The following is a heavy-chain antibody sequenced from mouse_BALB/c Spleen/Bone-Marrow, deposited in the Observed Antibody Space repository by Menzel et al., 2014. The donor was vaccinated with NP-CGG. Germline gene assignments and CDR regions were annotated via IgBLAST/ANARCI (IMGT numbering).Heavy chain of an antibody. CDR1: GFNIEDTY. CDR2: IDPANGNT. D-gene: IGHD2-3*01. V-gene: IGHV14-3*02. J-gene: IGHJ4*01. CDR3: ARWLLPYGLDY. Sequence: EVMLVESGAELVKPGASVKLSCTASGFNIEDTYMHWVKQRPEQGLEWIGRIDPANGNTKYDPKFQGKATITADTSSNTAYLQLSSLTSEDTAVYYCARWLLPYGLDYWGQGTSVTVSS.